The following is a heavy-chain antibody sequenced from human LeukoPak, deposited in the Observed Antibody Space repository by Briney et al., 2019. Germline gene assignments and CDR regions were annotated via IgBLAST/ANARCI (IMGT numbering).Heavy chain of an antibody. J-gene: IGHJ4*02. CDR3: ARHGLRFLEWLFHPFDY. V-gene: IGHV4-34*01. CDR2: INHSGST. D-gene: IGHD3-3*01. Sequence: SETLSLTCAVYGGSFSGYYWSWIRQPPGKGLEWIGEINHSGSTNYNPSLKSRVTISVDTSKNQFSLKLSSVTAADTAVYYCARHGLRFLEWLFHPFDYWGQGTQVTVSS. CDR1: GGSFSGYY.